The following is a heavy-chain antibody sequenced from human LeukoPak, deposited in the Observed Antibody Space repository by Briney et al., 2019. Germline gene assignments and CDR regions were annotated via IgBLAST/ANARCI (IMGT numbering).Heavy chain of an antibody. D-gene: IGHD5-24*01. CDR2: IYTSGST. CDR3: ARDLSRDGYKYFDY. V-gene: IGHV4-4*07. CDR1: GGSISSYY. Sequence: PSETLSLTCTVSGGSISSYYWSWIRQPAGKGLEWIGRIYTSGSTNYNPSLKSRVTMSVDTSKNQFSLKLSSVTAADTAVYYCARDLSRDGYKYFDYWGQGTLVTVSS. J-gene: IGHJ4*02.